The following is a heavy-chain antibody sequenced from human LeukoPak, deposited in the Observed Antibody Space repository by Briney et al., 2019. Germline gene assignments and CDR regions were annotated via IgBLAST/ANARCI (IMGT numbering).Heavy chain of an antibody. J-gene: IGHJ3*02. Sequence: AVKVSCKASGGTFISYAISWVRQAPGQGLEWMGRIIPILGIANYAHKFQGRVTITTDKSTSTAYMELSSLRSEDTAVYYCSSGPLKEKFRNDAFDIWGHGTMVTVSS. D-gene: IGHD2-21*01. CDR2: IIPILGIA. V-gene: IGHV1-69*04. CDR3: SSGPLKEKFRNDAFDI. CDR1: GGTFISYA.